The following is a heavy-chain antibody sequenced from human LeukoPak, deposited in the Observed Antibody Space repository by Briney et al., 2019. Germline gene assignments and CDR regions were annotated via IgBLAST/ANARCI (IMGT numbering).Heavy chain of an antibody. CDR2: FDPEDDET. CDR1: GYTLTELS. J-gene: IGHJ6*02. CDR3: ATASIAAGIAGMDV. Sequence: ASVTVSCKVSGYTLTELSMHWVRQAPGKGLEWMGGFDPEDDETIYAQKFQGRVTMTEDTSTDTAYMELSSLRSEDTAVYYCATASIAAGIAGMDVWGQGTTVTVSS. D-gene: IGHD6-6*01. V-gene: IGHV1-24*01.